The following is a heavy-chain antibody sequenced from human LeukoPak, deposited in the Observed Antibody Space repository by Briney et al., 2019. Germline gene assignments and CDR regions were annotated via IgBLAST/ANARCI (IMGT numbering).Heavy chain of an antibody. D-gene: IGHD3-10*01. J-gene: IGHJ4*02. CDR2: INHSGGT. CDR1: GFNFHNDW. Sequence: GSLRLSCAASGFNFHNDWMNWIRQPPGKGLEWIGEINHSGGTIYNPSLKSRVTISVDTSKNQLSLKLSSVTAADTAIYYCARSLWFGEREENWGQGTLVTVSS. CDR3: ARSLWFGEREEN. V-gene: IGHV4-34*01.